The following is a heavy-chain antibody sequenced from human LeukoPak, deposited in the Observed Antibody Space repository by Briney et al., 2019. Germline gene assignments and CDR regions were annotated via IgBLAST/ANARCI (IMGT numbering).Heavy chain of an antibody. D-gene: IGHD6-13*01. CDR1: GFTFSTYS. V-gene: IGHV3-48*01. Sequence: GGSLRLSCAASGFTFSTYSMTWVRQAPGKGLEWISHISAASWGIKYADSVKGRFTTSRDNAKNSVFLQMSSLRPEDTAVYYCAKRGIAAAGSYYFDYWGQGTLVTVSS. CDR2: ISAASWGI. J-gene: IGHJ4*02. CDR3: AKRGIAAAGSYYFDY.